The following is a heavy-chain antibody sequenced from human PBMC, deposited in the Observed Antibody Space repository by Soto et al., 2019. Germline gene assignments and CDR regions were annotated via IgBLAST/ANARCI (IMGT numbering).Heavy chain of an antibody. Sequence: TLSLTCSVSGDTIRNDYWNWIRQPPGKRLEWIGSIYYSGSTYYNPSLKSRVTISVDTSKNQFSLKLSSVTAADTAVYYCARARSGDRRFDSWGQGALVTVSS. V-gene: IGHV4-59*04. D-gene: IGHD2-21*02. CDR2: IYYSGST. CDR1: GDTIRNDY. CDR3: ARARSGDRRFDS. J-gene: IGHJ4*02.